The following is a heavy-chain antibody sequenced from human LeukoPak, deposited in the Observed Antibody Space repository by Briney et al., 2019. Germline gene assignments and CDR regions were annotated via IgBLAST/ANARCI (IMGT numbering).Heavy chain of an antibody. Sequence: GASVKVSCKASGYTFTTSVMYWVRQAPGQRLEWMGWINAGNGNTKSSQRFQGRVTITRDTSANTVYMDLSRLRSEDTAVYYCARPFRGVSGYDAYDIWGQGTLVTVS. CDR1: GYTFTTSV. J-gene: IGHJ3*02. CDR3: ARPFRGVSGYDAYDI. V-gene: IGHV1-3*01. D-gene: IGHD3-10*01. CDR2: INAGNGNT.